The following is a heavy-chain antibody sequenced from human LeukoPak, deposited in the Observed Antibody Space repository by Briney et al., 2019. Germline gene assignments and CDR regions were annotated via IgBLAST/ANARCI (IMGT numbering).Heavy chain of an antibody. D-gene: IGHD2-15*01. J-gene: IGHJ6*03. CDR3: ARDGGSSGTGAYYMDV. V-gene: IGHV3-21*01. CDR2: ISSGSNYM. CDR1: GFTFSTYS. Sequence: GGSLRLSCAASGFTFSTYSMNWVRQAPGKGLEWFSSISSGSNYMYYADSLKGRFTISRDNAKNSLYLQMNSLRADDTAVYYCARDGGSSGTGAYYMDVWGKGTTVTVSS.